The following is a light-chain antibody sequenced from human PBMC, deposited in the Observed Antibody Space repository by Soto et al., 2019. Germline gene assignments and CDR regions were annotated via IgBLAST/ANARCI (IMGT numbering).Light chain of an antibody. CDR1: SSDVGGYNH. V-gene: IGLV2-14*01. CDR3: NSYTSASFYV. J-gene: IGLJ1*01. CDR2: EVT. Sequence: QSALTQPASVSGSPGQSITISCTGSSSDVGGYNHVSWYQQHPGKAPKLLIYEVTSRASGVSHRFSGSKSGNTASLTISGLQAEDEAEYYCNSYTSASFYVFGTGTKLTVL.